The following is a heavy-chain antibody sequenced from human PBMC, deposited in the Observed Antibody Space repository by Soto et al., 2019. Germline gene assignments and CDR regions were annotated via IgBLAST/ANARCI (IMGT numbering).Heavy chain of an antibody. CDR2: ISAYNGNT. V-gene: IGHV1-18*01. D-gene: IGHD6-13*01. J-gene: IGHJ4*02. Sequence: GASVKVSCKASGYTFTSYGISWVRQAPGQGLEWMGWISAYNGNTNYADSEKGRFTISRDNSKNTLYLQMNSLRAEDTAVYYCARDRGRAAAGFGLDYWGQGTLVTVSS. CDR3: ARDRGRAAAGFGLDY. CDR1: GYTFTSYG.